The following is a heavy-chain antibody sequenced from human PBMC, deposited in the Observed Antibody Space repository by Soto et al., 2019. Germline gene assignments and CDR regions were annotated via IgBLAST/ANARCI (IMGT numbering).Heavy chain of an antibody. D-gene: IGHD3-3*01. CDR1: GFTFSSYA. CDR3: ARGGNRYDLWRY. V-gene: IGHV3-30-3*01. Sequence: QVQLVESGGGVVQPGRSLRLSCAASGFTFSSYAMHWVRQAPGKGLEWGAVISYAGSNKYYADSVKGRFTISRDNSKNTLYLQMNSLRAEDTAVYYCARGGNRYDLWRYWGQGTLVTVSS. J-gene: IGHJ4*02. CDR2: ISYAGSNK.